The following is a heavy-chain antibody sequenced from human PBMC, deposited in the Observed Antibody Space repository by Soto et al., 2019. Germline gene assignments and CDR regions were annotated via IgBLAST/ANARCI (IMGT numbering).Heavy chain of an antibody. CDR1: GYSFTNYW. CDR2: IDPDDSYT. CDR3: ARLPPPTYCSGSTCSGY. D-gene: IGHD2-15*01. Sequence: PGESLKISCKGSGYSFTNYWIHWVRQMPGKGLEWMGRIDPDDSYTNYSPSFQSHVTISVDKSISTAYLQWSSLQASDTAIYYCARLPPPTYCSGSTCSGYWGQGTLVTVSS. J-gene: IGHJ4*02. V-gene: IGHV5-10-1*01.